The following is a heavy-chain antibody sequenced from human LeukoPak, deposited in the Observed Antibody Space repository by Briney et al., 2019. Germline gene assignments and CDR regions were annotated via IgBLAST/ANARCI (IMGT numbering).Heavy chain of an antibody. CDR2: IYSENI. Sequence: GGSLSLSCTVSGFTVSSNSMGWVRQAPGKGLEWVSFIYSENIQYSDSVKGRFTISRDNSKNTLYLQMNSLRAEDTAVYYFAKRFSAYSHPYDYWGQGTLVTVSS. J-gene: IGHJ4*02. V-gene: IGHV3-53*01. D-gene: IGHD4/OR15-4a*01. CDR3: AKRFSAYSHPYDY. CDR1: GFTVSSNS.